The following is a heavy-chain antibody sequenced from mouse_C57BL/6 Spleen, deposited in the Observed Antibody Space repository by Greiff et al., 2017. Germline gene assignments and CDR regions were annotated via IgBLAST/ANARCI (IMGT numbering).Heavy chain of an antibody. CDR2: ISSGGDYT. CDR3: TRDGNPFAY. V-gene: IGHV5-9-1*02. J-gene: IGHJ3*01. Sequence: EVQLVESGEGLVKPGGSLKLSCAASGFTFSSYAMSWVRQTPEKRLEWVAYISSGGDYTYYANTVKGRFTISRDNARNTLYLQMSSLKSEDTAMYYCTRDGNPFAYWGQGTLVTVSA. D-gene: IGHD2-1*01. CDR1: GFTFSSYA.